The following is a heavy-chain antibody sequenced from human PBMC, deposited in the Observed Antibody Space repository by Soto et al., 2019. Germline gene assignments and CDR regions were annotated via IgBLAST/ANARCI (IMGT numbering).Heavy chain of an antibody. CDR2: TCSGGTT. V-gene: IGHV3-53*01. Sequence: EVLLVESGGGLIQPGGSLRLSCAASGLIVSSNCLTWVRQAPGKGLECVSITCSGGTTYYADSVRGRFTISSDNSKNTRYLQMNSLRAEDTAVYYCAGRLATAASLDYWGQGTLVTVSS. CDR3: AGRLATAASLDY. CDR1: GLIVSSNC. J-gene: IGHJ4*02. D-gene: IGHD3-16*01.